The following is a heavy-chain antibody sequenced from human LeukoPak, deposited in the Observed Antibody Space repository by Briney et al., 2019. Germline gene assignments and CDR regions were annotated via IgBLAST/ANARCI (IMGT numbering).Heavy chain of an antibody. Sequence: GGSLTLTCAATVFSFSSDAIHWVRQATPKGLDWVAVMSSDGPNTYSAASLKGPFTISRDISNNSLYLQMTILRAEDTAVYYCACETIAAAGYYYFDYWGQGTQVTVSS. J-gene: IGHJ4*02. CDR1: VFSFSSDA. V-gene: IGHV3-30-3*01. CDR3: ACETIAAAGYYYFDY. D-gene: IGHD6-13*01. CDR2: MSSDGPNT.